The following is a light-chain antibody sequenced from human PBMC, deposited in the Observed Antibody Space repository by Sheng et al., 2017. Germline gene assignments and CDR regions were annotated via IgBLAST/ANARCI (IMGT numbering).Light chain of an antibody. CDR1: SSNIGAGYD. J-gene: IGLJ1*01. Sequence: QSVLTQPPSVSGVPGQRVTISCTGSSSNIGAGYDVHWYQQLPGTAPKLLIYGNSNRPSGVPDRFSGSKSGTSASLAITGLQAEDEADYYCQSYDSSFPYVFGTGTKVTVL. CDR3: QSYDSSFPYV. V-gene: IGLV1-40*01. CDR2: GNS.